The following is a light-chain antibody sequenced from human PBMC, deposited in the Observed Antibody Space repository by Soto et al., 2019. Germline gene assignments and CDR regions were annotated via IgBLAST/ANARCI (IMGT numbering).Light chain of an antibody. J-gene: IGKJ4*01. CDR1: QGISTY. CDR3: QQLNVYSRS. Sequence: IQLTQSPSSLSASVGDRVTITCRASQGISTYLAWYQQKPGSAPKLLIYAASTLQSGVPSRFSGSGSGTDFTLTINILQPEDFATYYCQQLNVYSRSFGGGTKVDIK. CDR2: AAS. V-gene: IGKV1-9*01.